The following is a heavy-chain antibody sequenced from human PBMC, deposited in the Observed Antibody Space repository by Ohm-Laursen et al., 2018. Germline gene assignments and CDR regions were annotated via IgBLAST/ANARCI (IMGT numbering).Heavy chain of an antibody. Sequence: TLSLTCPVSGYSISSGYYWGWIRQPPGKGLEWIGSIHHTGNTYYNPSLESRVTISVDTSQNQFSMSVTAADTAVYYCARTSLTTVRYWHFDLWGRGTLVTVSS. V-gene: IGHV4-38-2*01. CDR2: IHHTGNT. CDR3: ARTSLTTVRYWHFDL. D-gene: IGHD4-17*01. J-gene: IGHJ2*01. CDR1: GYSISSGYY.